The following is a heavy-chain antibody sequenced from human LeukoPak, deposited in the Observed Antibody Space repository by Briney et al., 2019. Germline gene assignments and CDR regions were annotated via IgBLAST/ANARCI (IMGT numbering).Heavy chain of an antibody. CDR2: INHSGST. CDR3: ARSTGFYFDY. D-gene: IGHD3-9*01. CDR1: GGSFSGYY. V-gene: IGHV4-34*01. Sequence: PSETLSLTCAVYGGSFSGYYWSWIRQPPGKGLEWIGEINHSGSTNYNPSLKSRVTISVDTSKSQFSLKLSSVTAADAAVYYCARSTGFYFDYWGQGTLVTVSS. J-gene: IGHJ4*02.